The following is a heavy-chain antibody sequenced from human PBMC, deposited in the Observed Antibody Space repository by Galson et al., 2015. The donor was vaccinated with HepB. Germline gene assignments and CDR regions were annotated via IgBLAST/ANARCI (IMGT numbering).Heavy chain of an antibody. CDR1: GFTFSSYA. Sequence: SLRLSCAASGFTFSSYAMHWVRQAPGKGLEWVAVISYDGSNKYYADSVKGRFTISRDNSKNTLYLQMNSLRAEDTAVYYCARALVWGSSGFYYYYGMDVWGQGTTVTVSS. J-gene: IGHJ6*02. V-gene: IGHV3-30*04. D-gene: IGHD3-16*01. CDR2: ISYDGSNK. CDR3: ARALVWGSSGFYYYYGMDV.